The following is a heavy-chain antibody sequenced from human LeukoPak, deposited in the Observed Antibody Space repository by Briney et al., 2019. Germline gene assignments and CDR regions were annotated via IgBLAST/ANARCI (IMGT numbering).Heavy chain of an antibody. Sequence: PGGSLRLSCAASGFTFKTYAMSWVRQAPGKGLEWVSIIYSGGSTYYADSVKGRFTISRDISKNTLYLQINSLRAEDTAVYYCARDIGAVANGWGQGTLVTVSS. D-gene: IGHD6-19*01. J-gene: IGHJ4*02. V-gene: IGHV3-66*01. CDR3: ARDIGAVANG. CDR1: GFTFKTYA. CDR2: IYSGGST.